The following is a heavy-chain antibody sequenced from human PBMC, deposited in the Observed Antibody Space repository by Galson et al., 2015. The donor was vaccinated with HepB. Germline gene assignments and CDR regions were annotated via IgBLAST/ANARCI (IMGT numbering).Heavy chain of an antibody. J-gene: IGHJ3*02. V-gene: IGHV3-21*01. CDR3: ARGLYCSGGSCYSDAFDI. CDR1: GFTFSSYS. D-gene: IGHD2-15*01. Sequence: SLRLSCAASGFTFSSYSMNWVRQAPGKGLEWVSSISSSSSYIYYADSVKGRFTIPRDNAKNSLYLQMNSLRAEDTAVYYCARGLYCSGGSCYSDAFDIWGQGTMVTVSS. CDR2: ISSSSSYI.